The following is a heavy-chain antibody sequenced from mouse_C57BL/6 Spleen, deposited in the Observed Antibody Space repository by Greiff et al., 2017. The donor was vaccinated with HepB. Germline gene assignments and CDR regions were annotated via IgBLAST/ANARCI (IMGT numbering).Heavy chain of an antibody. CDR3: ARHGEFDY. Sequence: VKVVESGPELVKPGASVKISCKASGYAFSSSWMNWVKQRPGKGLEWIGRIYPGDGDTNYNGKFKGKATLTADKSSSTAYMQLSSLTSEDSAVYFCARHGEFDYWGQGTTLTVSS. CDR1: GYAFSSSW. V-gene: IGHV1-82*01. CDR2: IYPGDGDT. J-gene: IGHJ2*01.